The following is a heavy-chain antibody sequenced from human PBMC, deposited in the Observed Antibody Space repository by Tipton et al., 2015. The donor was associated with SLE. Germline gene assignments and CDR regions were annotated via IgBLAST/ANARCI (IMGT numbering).Heavy chain of an antibody. V-gene: IGHV4-39*01. CDR3: AHSTIFGVVPHGWFDP. CDR1: NGSISRSRSY. CDR2: KYYSGNT. Sequence: TLSLTCIVSNGSISRSRSYWGWIRQPPGKGLEWIGSKYYSGNTDYNPSLRSRVTISVDTSKNQFSLKLSSVTAADTAVYYCAHSTIFGVVPHGWFDPWGQGTLVTVSS. J-gene: IGHJ5*02. D-gene: IGHD3-3*01.